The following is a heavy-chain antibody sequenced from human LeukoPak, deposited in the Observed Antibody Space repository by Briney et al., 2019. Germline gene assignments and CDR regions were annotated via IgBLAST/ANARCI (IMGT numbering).Heavy chain of an antibody. CDR1: GLTFSNAW. D-gene: IGHD4-23*01. CDR3: TTDANDYGGTSRYFDL. CDR2: LKCKTDDGTT. J-gene: IGHJ2*01. V-gene: IGHV3-15*01. Sequence: GRCLRLSCAASGLTFSNAWMSGVRHPPGRGLEWVGHLKCKTDDGTTDYGAHVKGRCTISRDDSQDTLFLQMNSLKTEDTAVYYCTTDANDYGGTSRYFDLWGRGSLVTVSS.